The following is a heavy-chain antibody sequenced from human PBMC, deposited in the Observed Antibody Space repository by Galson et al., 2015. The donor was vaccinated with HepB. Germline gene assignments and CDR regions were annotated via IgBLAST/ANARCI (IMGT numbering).Heavy chain of an antibody. CDR2: TYYRSAWYN. D-gene: IGHD2-8*01. CDR1: GDSVSSTITA. Sequence: CAISGDSVSSTITAWNWVRQSPLRGLEWLGRTYYRSAWYNDYAVSVENRITISPDTSKNQFSLQLNSVTPEDTAVYYCVRDQNGFVYWGQGTLVIVSS. CDR3: VRDQNGFVY. V-gene: IGHV6-1*01. J-gene: IGHJ4*02.